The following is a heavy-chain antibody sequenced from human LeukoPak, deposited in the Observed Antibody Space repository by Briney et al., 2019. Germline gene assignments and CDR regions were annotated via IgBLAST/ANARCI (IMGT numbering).Heavy chain of an antibody. J-gene: IGHJ4*02. CDR2: INPSGGST. CDR1: GYTFTSYY. D-gene: IGHD7-27*01. CDR3: AAHLQNWGPFDY. Sequence: ASVKVSCKASGYTFTSYYMHWGRQAPGQGLEWMGIINPSGGSTSYAQKFQGRVTMTRDTSTSTVYMELSSLRSEDTAVYYCAAHLQNWGPFDYWGQGTLVTVSS. V-gene: IGHV1-46*03.